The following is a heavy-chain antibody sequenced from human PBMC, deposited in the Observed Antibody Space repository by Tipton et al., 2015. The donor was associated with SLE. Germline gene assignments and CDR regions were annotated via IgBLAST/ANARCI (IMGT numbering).Heavy chain of an antibody. CDR1: GFTFSIYA. CDR3: ARHQQLVLFDS. J-gene: IGHJ4*02. D-gene: IGHD6-6*01. V-gene: IGHV3-64D*06. CDR2: ISSNGGST. Sequence: SLRLSCSASGFTFSIYAMHWVRQAPGKGLEYVSAISSNGGSTDYADSVKGRFTISRDNSKNTLYLQMSSLKTEDTAVYYCARHQQLVLFDSWGQGTLVTVSS.